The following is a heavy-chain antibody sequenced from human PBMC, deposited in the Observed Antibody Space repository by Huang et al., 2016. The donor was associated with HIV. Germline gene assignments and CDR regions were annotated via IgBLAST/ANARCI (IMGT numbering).Heavy chain of an antibody. J-gene: IGHJ4*02. CDR3: ARALLLFGLGSPLDF. CDR1: GYTFTTYH. Sequence: QVQLVQSGAEVKKPGASVKISCKASGYTFTTYHLHWVRQAPGQGLEGMGMIKPSGASTRYAQTVQGRVTMTSDTSTSTVYRELSSRTPEDTAVYYCARALLLFGLGSPLDFWGQGSLVTVSS. CDR2: IKPSGAST. D-gene: IGHD3-10*01. V-gene: IGHV1-46*01.